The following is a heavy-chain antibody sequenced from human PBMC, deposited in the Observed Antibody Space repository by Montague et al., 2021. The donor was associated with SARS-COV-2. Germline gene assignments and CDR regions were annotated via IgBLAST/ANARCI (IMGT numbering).Heavy chain of an antibody. J-gene: IGHJ6*02. V-gene: IGHV4-31*03. CDR1: GGSISSGGNY. CDR2: IYYSGXT. CDR3: ATEPVVPASLYYYGMDV. Sequence: TLSLTCTVSGGSISSGGNYWSWIRQHPGKGLEWIGYIYYSGXTXYXXXXKXRVTISVDTSKNQFSLKLSSVTAADTAVYYCATEPVVPASLYYYGMDVWGQGTTVTVSS. D-gene: IGHD2-2*01.